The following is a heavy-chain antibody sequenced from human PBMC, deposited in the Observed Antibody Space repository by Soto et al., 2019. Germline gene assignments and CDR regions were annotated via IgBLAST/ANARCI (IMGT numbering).Heavy chain of an antibody. Sequence: GESLKISCKGSGCSFTSYWISWVRQMPGKGLEWMGRIDPSDSYTNYSPSFQGHVTISADKSISTAYLQWSSLKASDTAMYYCARVEITPLYYYYGMDVWGQGTTVTVSS. CDR2: IDPSDSYT. CDR3: ARVEITPLYYYYGMDV. V-gene: IGHV5-10-1*01. CDR1: GCSFTSYW. D-gene: IGHD3-3*01. J-gene: IGHJ6*02.